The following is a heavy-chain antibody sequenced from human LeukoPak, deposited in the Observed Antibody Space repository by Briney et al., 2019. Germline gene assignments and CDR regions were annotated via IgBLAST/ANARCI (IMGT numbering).Heavy chain of an antibody. D-gene: IGHD3-10*01. CDR1: GFTFGDYA. J-gene: IGHJ4*02. CDR2: IRSKAYGGTT. CDR3: TSKAMVRGVHFDY. Sequence: GRSLRLPCTASGFTFGDYAMSWFRQAPGKGLEWVGFIRSKAYGGTTEYAASVKGRFTISRDDSKSIAYLQMNSLKTEDTAVYYCTSKAMVRGVHFDYWGQGTLVTVSS. V-gene: IGHV3-49*03.